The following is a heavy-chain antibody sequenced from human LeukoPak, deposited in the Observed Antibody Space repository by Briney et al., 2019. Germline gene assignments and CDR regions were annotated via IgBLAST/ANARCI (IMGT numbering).Heavy chain of an antibody. V-gene: IGHV4-38-2*02. Sequence: ETLSLTCTVSGGSITGYYWGWIRQPPGKGLEWIGSIYHSGSTYYNPSLKSRVAISVDTSKNQFSLKLTSVTAADTAVYYCARSGVPAPFDYWGQGTLVTVSS. CDR2: IYHSGST. CDR3: ARSGVPAPFDY. J-gene: IGHJ4*02. D-gene: IGHD2-21*02. CDR1: GGSITGYY.